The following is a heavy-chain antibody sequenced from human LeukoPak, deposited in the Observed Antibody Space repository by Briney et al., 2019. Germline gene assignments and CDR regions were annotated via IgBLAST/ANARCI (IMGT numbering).Heavy chain of an antibody. CDR1: GGSIRNYD. Sequence: SETLSLTCTVSGGSIRNYDWSWIRQPPGKGLEWIGDIFDTGRTNYSPSFEGRVTISMDGSENQYSLRLASVTAADTAIYYCVVFQFGDGLNTWFDPWDHGLLVTVSS. D-gene: IGHD2-21*02. V-gene: IGHV4-59*03. CDR2: IFDTGRT. CDR3: VVFQFGDGLNTWFDP. J-gene: IGHJ5*02.